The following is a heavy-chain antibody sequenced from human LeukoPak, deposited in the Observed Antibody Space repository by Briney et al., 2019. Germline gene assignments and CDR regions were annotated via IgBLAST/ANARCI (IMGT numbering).Heavy chain of an antibody. Sequence: SQTLSLTCTVSGGSISSYYWSWIRQPPGKGLEWIGYIYYSGSTNYNPSLKSRVTISVDTSKNQFSLKLSSVTAADTAVYYCARVGTYGSGSYLSWLDYWGQGTLVTVSS. J-gene: IGHJ4*02. CDR1: GGSISSYY. CDR3: ARVGTYGSGSYLSWLDY. CDR2: IYYSGST. D-gene: IGHD3-10*01. V-gene: IGHV4-59*01.